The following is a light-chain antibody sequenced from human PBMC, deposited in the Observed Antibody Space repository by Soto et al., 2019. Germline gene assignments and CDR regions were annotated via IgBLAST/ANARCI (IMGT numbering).Light chain of an antibody. J-gene: IGLJ3*02. CDR1: SNDVGAFNY. Sequence: QSALTQPASVSGSPGQSITISCTGTSNDVGAFNYVYWYQQYSGKAPKLIIYEVSNRPSGVSNRFSGSKSGNTASLTLSGLQAEDEADYYCNSYATTSARVFGGGTKVTVL. CDR3: NSYATTSARV. CDR2: EVS. V-gene: IGLV2-14*01.